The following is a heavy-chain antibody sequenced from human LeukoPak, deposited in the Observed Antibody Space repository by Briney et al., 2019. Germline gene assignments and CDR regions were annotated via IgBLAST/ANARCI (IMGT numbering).Heavy chain of an antibody. V-gene: IGHV3-64D*09. CDR1: GFTFSNYA. J-gene: IGHJ6*02. Sequence: GPLRLSCSASGFTFSNYAMHWARQAPGKGLEYISAISTNVGSTYYADSVKGRFTISRDNSKNALYLQMSSLRAEDTAVYYCVKVNRYCSGGSCYSAYYYGMDVWGQGSTVSVFS. CDR3: VKVNRYCSGGSCYSAYYYGMDV. CDR2: ISTNVGST. D-gene: IGHD2-15*01.